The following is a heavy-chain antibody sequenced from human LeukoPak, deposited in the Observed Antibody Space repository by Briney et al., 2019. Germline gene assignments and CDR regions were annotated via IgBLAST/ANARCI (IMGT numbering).Heavy chain of an antibody. J-gene: IGHJ6*02. D-gene: IGHD6-25*01. Sequence: PSETLSLTCTVSGGSISSYYWSWIRQPPGKGLEWIGYIYYSGSTNYNPSLKSRVTISVDTSKNQFSLKLSSVTAADTAVYYCARSAPLYYYYGMDVWGQGTPVTVSS. CDR3: ARSAPLYYYYGMDV. CDR2: IYYSGST. V-gene: IGHV4-59*01. CDR1: GGSISSYY.